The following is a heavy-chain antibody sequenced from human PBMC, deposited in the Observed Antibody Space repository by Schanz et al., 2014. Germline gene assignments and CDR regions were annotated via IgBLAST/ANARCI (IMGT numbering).Heavy chain of an antibody. D-gene: IGHD2-2*01. CDR2: ISDSGDST. CDR1: GFTFSDYY. V-gene: IGHV3-11*01. J-gene: IGHJ4*02. CDR3: AKVAPAATYLDS. Sequence: VQLLDSGGGLVKPGGSLRLSCAASGFTFSDYYMTWIRQAPGKGLEWVSDISDSGDSTHYADSVKGRFTISRDNAKNSLFLQMNSLSAEDTAVYYCAKVAPAATYLDSWGLGTLVTGSS.